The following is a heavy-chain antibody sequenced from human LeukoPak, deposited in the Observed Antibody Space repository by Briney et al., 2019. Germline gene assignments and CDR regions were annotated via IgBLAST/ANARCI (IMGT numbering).Heavy chain of an antibody. CDR1: GFTFSSYA. V-gene: IGHV3-23*01. D-gene: IGHD3-22*01. CDR3: AKAGAFTMIEEPYDY. CDR2: ISGSGGST. J-gene: IGHJ4*02. Sequence: PGGPLRLSCAASGFTFSSYAMSWVRQAPGKGLEWVSAISGSGGSTYYADSVKGRFTISRDNSKNTLYLQMNSLRAEDTAVYYCAKAGAFTMIEEPYDYWGQGTLVTVSS.